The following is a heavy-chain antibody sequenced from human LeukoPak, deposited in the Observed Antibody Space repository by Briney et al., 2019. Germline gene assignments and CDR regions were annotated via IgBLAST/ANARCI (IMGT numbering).Heavy chain of an antibody. D-gene: IGHD5-18*01. Sequence: SETLSLTCTVSGGSISSYYWSWIRQPPGKGLEWIGYIYYSGSTNYNPSLKSRVTISVDTSKNQFSLKLSSVTAADTAVYYCARVSWDTAMVMNYFDYWGQGTLVTVSS. V-gene: IGHV4-59*01. J-gene: IGHJ4*02. CDR3: ARVSWDTAMVMNYFDY. CDR2: IYYSGST. CDR1: GGSISSYY.